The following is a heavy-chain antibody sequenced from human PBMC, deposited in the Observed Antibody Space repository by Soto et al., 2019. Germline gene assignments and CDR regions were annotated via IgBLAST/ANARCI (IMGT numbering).Heavy chain of an antibody. D-gene: IGHD6-19*01. CDR3: ARSFGWYAFDQ. CDR2: IYHSGST. V-gene: IGHV4-30-2*01. CDR1: GGSTSSYS. Sequence: PSETLSHTCPFSGGSTSSYSWSWIRQPPGKGLEWIGYIYHSGSTYYNPSLKSRVTISVDRSKNQFSLKLSSVTAADTAVYFCARSFGWYAFDQWGQGTLVTVS. J-gene: IGHJ4*02.